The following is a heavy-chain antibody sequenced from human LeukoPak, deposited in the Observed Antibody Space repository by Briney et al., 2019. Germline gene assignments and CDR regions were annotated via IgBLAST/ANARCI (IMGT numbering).Heavy chain of an antibody. CDR1: GFTFSSYA. D-gene: IGHD3-10*01. CDR2: ISGSGGST. V-gene: IGHV3-23*01. Sequence: GGSLRLSCAASGFTFSSYAMSWVRQAPGKGLEWVSAISGSGGSTSYADSVKGRFTISRDNSKNTLYLQMNSLRAEDTAVYYCAKFSIMVRGVITSALFDYWGQGTLVTVSS. CDR3: AKFSIMVRGVITSALFDY. J-gene: IGHJ4*02.